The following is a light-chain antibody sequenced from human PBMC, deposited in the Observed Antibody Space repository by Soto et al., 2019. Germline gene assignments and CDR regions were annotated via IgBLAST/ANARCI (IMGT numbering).Light chain of an antibody. CDR1: QSVSSW. CDR3: QQYDKYSWT. J-gene: IGKJ1*01. CDR2: DAS. V-gene: IGKV1-5*01. Sequence: DIQMTQSPSTLSASVGDRVTITCRASQSVSSWLAWYQQKPGKAPKLLIYDASNLESGVPSRFSGSGSGTEFTLTISSLQPDDFATYDCQQYDKYSWTFGQGTKVDIK.